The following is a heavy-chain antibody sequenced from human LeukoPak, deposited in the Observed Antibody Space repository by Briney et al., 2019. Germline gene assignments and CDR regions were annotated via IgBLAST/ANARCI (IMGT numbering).Heavy chain of an antibody. CDR3: ARCQGVHGMDYYYYMDV. D-gene: IGHD1-14*01. Sequence: GGSLRLSCAASGVTFSDYYMSWIRQAPGKGLGWGSYISISGSTIYYADSVKGRFTIYSDKAKNPLYLQMNSLRAEDTAVYYCARCQGVHGMDYYYYMDVWGKGTTVTVSS. CDR1: GVTFSDYY. J-gene: IGHJ6*03. CDR2: ISISGSTI. V-gene: IGHV3-11*01.